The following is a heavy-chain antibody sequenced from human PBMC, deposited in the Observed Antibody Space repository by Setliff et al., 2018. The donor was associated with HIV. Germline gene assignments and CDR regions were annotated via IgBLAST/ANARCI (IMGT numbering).Heavy chain of an antibody. V-gene: IGHV4-61*02. CDR2: IYTSGST. D-gene: IGHD2-2*01. J-gene: IGHJ4*02. Sequence: SETLSLTCTVSGGSISSGSYYWSWIRQPAGKGLEWIGRIYTSGSTNYNPSLKSRVTISVDTSKNQFSLKLSSVTAADTAVYYCTRQPTYCSSTSCYGGDFDYWGQGTLVTVSS. CDR3: TRQPTYCSSTSCYGGDFDY. CDR1: GGSISSGSYY.